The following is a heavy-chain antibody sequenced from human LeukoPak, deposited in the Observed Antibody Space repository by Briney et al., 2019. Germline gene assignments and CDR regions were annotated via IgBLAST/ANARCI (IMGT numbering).Heavy chain of an antibody. J-gene: IGHJ4*02. D-gene: IGHD1-26*01. CDR2: IIPIFGTA. CDR3: AREVGIRGHFDY. V-gene: IGHV1-69*13. CDR1: GGTFSSYA. Sequence: RGASVKVSCKASGGTFSSYAISWVRQAPGQGLEWMGGIIPIFGTANYAQKFQGRVTITADESTSTVYMELSSLRSEDTAVYYCAREVGIRGHFDYWGRGTPVTVSS.